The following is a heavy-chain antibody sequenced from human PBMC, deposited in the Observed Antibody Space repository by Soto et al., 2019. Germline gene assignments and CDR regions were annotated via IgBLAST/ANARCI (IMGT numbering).Heavy chain of an antibody. D-gene: IGHD5-18*01. CDR2: ISSSGSLT. V-gene: IGHV3-11*01. J-gene: IGHJ4*02. Sequence: PGGSLRLSCTASGVTFSDDYMSWIRQAPGKGLEWVSYISSSGSLTYYADSVKGRFTISRDNAKNSLYLQMNSLRAEDTAVYYCASLRGYRADYWGQGTLVTVSS. CDR1: GVTFSDDY. CDR3: ASLRGYRADY.